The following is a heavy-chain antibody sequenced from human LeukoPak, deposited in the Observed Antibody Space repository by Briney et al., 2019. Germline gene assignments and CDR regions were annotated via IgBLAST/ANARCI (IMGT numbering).Heavy chain of an antibody. CDR1: GFTFSSYE. CDR3: ARDRYYDSSGYSFDY. V-gene: IGHV3-48*03. Sequence: GGSLRLSCAASGFTFSSYEMNWVRQAPGKGLEWVSYISSSGSTIYYADSVKGRFTISRDNAKNSLYLQMNSLRADDTAVYYCARDRYYDSSGYSFDYWGQGTLVTVSS. CDR2: ISSSGSTI. D-gene: IGHD3-22*01. J-gene: IGHJ4*02.